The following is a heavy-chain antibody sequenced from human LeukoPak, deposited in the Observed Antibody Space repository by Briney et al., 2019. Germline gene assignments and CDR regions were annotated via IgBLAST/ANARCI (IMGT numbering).Heavy chain of an antibody. V-gene: IGHV1-69*01. CDR2: IIPIFGTA. CDR1: GGTFSSYA. D-gene: IGHD3-16*02. Sequence: SVKVSCKASGGTFSSYAISWVRQAPGQGLEWMGGIIPIFGTANYAQKFQGRVTITADESTSTAYMELSSLRSEDTAVYYCAATPPTFGGVIVVYNWFDPWGQGTLVTVSS. J-gene: IGHJ5*02. CDR3: AATPPTFGGVIVVYNWFDP.